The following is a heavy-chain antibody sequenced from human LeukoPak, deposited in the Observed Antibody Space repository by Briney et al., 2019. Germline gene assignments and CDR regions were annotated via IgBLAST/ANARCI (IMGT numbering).Heavy chain of an antibody. CDR2: ISYDGSNK. V-gene: IGHV3-30*18. D-gene: IGHD3-22*01. CDR1: GFTFSSCG. Sequence: PGGSLRLSCAASGFTFSSCGMHWVRQAPGKGLEWVAVISYDGSNKYYADSVKGRFTISRDNSKNTLYLQMNSLRAEDTAVYYCAKDSHDSSGSYIWGQGTMVTVSS. J-gene: IGHJ3*02. CDR3: AKDSHDSSGSYI.